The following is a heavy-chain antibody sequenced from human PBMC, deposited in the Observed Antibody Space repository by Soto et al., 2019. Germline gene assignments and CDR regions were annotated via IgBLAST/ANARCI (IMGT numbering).Heavy chain of an antibody. D-gene: IGHD6-25*01. V-gene: IGHV4-39*01. CDR2: IYYSGST. CDR3: ARRPAASDAFDI. CDR1: GGSISSSSYY. Sequence: QLQLQESGPGLVKPSETLSLTCTVSGGSISSSSYYWGWIRQPPGKGLEWIGSIYYSGSTYYNPSLKSRVTISVDTSKNQFSLKLSSVTAADTAVYYCARRPAASDAFDICGQGTMVTVSS. J-gene: IGHJ3*02.